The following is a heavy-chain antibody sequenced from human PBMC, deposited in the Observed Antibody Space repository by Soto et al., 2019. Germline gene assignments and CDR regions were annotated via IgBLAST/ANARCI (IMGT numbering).Heavy chain of an antibody. J-gene: IGHJ6*02. CDR3: AKENSGYVGVPFD. Sequence: EVQLVESGGGLVQPGRSLRLSCTTSGFVFDDYAMHWVRLAPGKGLEWVSGISWNSGSIDYADSVRGRFTISRDNAKNSLFLQMSSLRTEDTALYYCAKENSGYVGVPFDWGRGTSVTVSS. D-gene: IGHD5-12*01. CDR1: GFVFDDYA. V-gene: IGHV3-9*01. CDR2: ISWNSGSI.